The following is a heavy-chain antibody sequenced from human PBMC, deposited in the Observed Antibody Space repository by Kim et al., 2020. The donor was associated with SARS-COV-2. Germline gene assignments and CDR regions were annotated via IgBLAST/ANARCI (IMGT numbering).Heavy chain of an antibody. J-gene: IGHJ4*02. CDR3: TTAQKGSSSFLDY. V-gene: IGHV3-15*01. CDR2: IKSKTDDGTT. D-gene: IGHD6-13*01. Sequence: GGSLRLSCAASGFTFSNAWTSWVRQAPGKGLEWVGRIKSKTDDGTTDYAAPVKGRFTISRDDSKNTLYLQMNSLKTEDTAVYYCTTAQKGSSSFLDYWGQGTLVTVSS. CDR1: GFTFSNAW.